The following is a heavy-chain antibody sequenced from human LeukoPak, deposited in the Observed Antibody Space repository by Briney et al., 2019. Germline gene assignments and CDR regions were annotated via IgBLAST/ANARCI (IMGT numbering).Heavy chain of an antibody. CDR2: IIPIFGTA. Sequence: ASVKVSCKASGGTFSSYAISWVRQAPGQGLEWMGGIIPIFGTANYAQKFQGRVTIIADESTSTAYMELSSLRSEDTAVYYCASSSGYDFWRALRNWFDPWGQGTLVTVSS. V-gene: IGHV1-69*13. J-gene: IGHJ5*02. CDR3: ASSSGYDFWRALRNWFDP. D-gene: IGHD3-3*01. CDR1: GGTFSSYA.